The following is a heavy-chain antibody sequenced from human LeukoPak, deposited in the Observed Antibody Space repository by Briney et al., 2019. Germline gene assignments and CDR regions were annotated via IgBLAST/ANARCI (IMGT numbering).Heavy chain of an antibody. V-gene: IGHV1-2*02. CDR2: INPDSGGT. J-gene: IGHJ5*02. Sequence: ASVKVSCKASGYTFTGYYMHWVRQAPGQGLEWMGWINPDSGGTNYAQKFQGRVTMTRDTSISTAYMELSRLRSEDTAVYYCAADPNYYDSSTTTDRFDPWGQGTLVTVSS. D-gene: IGHD3-22*01. CDR3: AADPNYYDSSTTTDRFDP. CDR1: GYTFTGYY.